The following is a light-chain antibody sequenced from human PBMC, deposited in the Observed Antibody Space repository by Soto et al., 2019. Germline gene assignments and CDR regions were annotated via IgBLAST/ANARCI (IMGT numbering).Light chain of an antibody. CDR1: QSISSW. J-gene: IGKJ1*01. CDR3: QQYNSYGT. CDR2: DAS. Sequence: DIQMTQSPSTLSASVGDRVTITCRASQSISSWLAWYQQKPGKAPKLLIYDASSLESGVPSRFSGSGSGTEFTLTISSLQADDFVTYYCQQYNSYGTFGQGTKVEIK. V-gene: IGKV1-5*01.